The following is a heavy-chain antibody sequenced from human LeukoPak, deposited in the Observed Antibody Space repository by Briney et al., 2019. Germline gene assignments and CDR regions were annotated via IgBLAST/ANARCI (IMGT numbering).Heavy chain of an antibody. V-gene: IGHV4-4*02. CDR2: IYHSGST. CDR3: ARGDYDYGDYTFDY. D-gene: IGHD4-17*01. CDR1: GGSISSSNW. Sequence: SETLSLTCAVSGGSISSSNWWSWVRQPPGKGLEWIGEIYHSGSTNYNPSLKSRVTISVDKSKNQFSLKLSSVTAADTAVYYCARGDYDYGDYTFDYWGQGTLVTVSS. J-gene: IGHJ4*02.